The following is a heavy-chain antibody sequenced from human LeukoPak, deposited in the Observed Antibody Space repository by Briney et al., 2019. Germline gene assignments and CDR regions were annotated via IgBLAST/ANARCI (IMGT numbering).Heavy chain of an antibody. CDR3: ADDSSGYYSFDY. CDR1: GGSISSSSYY. CDR2: IYYRGST. Sequence: SETLSLTCTVSGGSISSSSYYWGWIRQPSGKGLEWIGSIYYRGSTYYNPSLRSRVTISVDTSKNQFSLNLSSVTAADTAVYYCADDSSGYYSFDYWGQGTPVTVSS. D-gene: IGHD3-22*01. V-gene: IGHV4-39*01. J-gene: IGHJ4*02.